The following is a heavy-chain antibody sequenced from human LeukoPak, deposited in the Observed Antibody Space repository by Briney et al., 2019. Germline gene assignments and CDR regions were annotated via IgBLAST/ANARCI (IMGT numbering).Heavy chain of an antibody. J-gene: IGHJ4*02. CDR1: GFTFSSYA. CDR3: AKRGSAWDLYY. Sequence: GGSLRLTCAASGFTFSSYAMHWVRQAPGKGLEWVAVIRYDGSERYYADSVKGRFTISRDDSKNTLYLQMNALRTEDTAVYYCAKRGSAWDLYYGGQGTLVTVPS. D-gene: IGHD6-19*01. V-gene: IGHV3-30*02. CDR2: IRYDGSER.